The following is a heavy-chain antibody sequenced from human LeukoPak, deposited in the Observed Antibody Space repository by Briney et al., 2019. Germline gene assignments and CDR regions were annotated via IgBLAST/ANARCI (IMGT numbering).Heavy chain of an antibody. D-gene: IGHD3-10*01. J-gene: IGHJ4*02. CDR2: IWNDGSNK. V-gene: IGHV3-33*01. CDR1: GFTFSIYG. CDR3: ARASGPFGY. Sequence: GGSLRLSCAASGFTFSIYGMHWVGQAPGKGLEWVAVIWNDGSNKYYADSVKGRFTISRDNSKNTLYLQMNSLRAEDTAVYSCARASGPFGYWGQGTLVTVSS.